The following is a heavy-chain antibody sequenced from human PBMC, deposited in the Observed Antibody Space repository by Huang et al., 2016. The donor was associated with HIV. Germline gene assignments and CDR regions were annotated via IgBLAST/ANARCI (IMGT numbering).Heavy chain of an antibody. CDR2: IKQDGREK. CDR3: ARGGAPYYDFWSGGHHYGMDV. CDR1: GFTFRCFW. V-gene: IGHV3-7*04. D-gene: IGHD3-3*01. J-gene: IGHJ6*02. Sequence: EVQLVESGGGLVQPGGSLRLSCAASGFTFRCFWMSWVRQAPGKGLEWVANIKQDGREKEYVDSVKGRFTISRDNVKNALYLQMYSLRVEDTAIYYCARGGAPYYDFWSGGHHYGMDVWGQGTTVTVSS.